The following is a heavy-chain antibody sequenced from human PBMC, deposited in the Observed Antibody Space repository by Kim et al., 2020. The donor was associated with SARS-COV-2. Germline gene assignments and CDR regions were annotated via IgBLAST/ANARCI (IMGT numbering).Heavy chain of an antibody. D-gene: IGHD3-16*02. CDR2: IKSNGNGETK. CDR1: GFTFSNYW. J-gene: IGHJ4*02. Sequence: GGSLRLSCAGSGFTFSNYWMHWVRQAPGKGLEWVGGIKSNGNGETKDYAAAPVKGRSIISRDDSKNTVFLQMNSLNIENTSVYYGSTGGSFFDYWGQGILVTLSS. V-gene: IGHV3-15*01. CDR3: STGGSFFDY.